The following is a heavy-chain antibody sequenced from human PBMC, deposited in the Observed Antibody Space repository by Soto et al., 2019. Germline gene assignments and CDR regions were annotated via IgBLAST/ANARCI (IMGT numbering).Heavy chain of an antibody. J-gene: IGHJ6*02. V-gene: IGHV1-69*12. CDR1: GGTFSTYT. D-gene: IGHD2-2*01. Sequence: QVQLVQSGAEVKKPGSSVKVSCKASGGTFSTYTINWVRQAPGQGLEWMGGIIPMFGTANYAQKFQGRVTITAYASTSTAYMELSSLRSEDTAVYYCARRYCISTSCHYYGMDVWGQGTTVTVSS. CDR2: IIPMFGTA. CDR3: ARRYCISTSCHYYGMDV.